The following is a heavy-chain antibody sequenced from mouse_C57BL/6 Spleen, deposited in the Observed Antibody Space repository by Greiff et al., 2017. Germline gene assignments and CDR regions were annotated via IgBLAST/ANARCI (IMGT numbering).Heavy chain of an antibody. Sequence: VQLQQSGGGLVQPGESLKLSCESNEYEFPSHDMSWVRKTPEKRLELVAAINSDGGSTYYPDTMERRFIISRDNTKKTLYLQMSSRRSEDTALYYCARQNGSSPYAMDYWGQGTSVTVSS. J-gene: IGHJ4*01. CDR3: ARQNGSSPYAMDY. CDR1: EYEFPSHD. D-gene: IGHD1-1*01. CDR2: INSDGGST. V-gene: IGHV5-2*01.